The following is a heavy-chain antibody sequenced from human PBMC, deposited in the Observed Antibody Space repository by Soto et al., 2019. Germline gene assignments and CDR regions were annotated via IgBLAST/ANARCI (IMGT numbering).Heavy chain of an antibody. D-gene: IGHD3-10*01. CDR2: INPSGGST. J-gene: IGHJ6*02. Sequence: ASVKVSCKASGYTFTSYSMHWVRQAPGQGLEWMGIINPSGGSTTYAQKFQDRVTMTRDTSTSTVYMEVTSLRSEDTAVYYCARDESLDVWGQGTTVTVSS. CDR1: GYTFTSYS. CDR3: ARDESLDV. V-gene: IGHV1-46*01.